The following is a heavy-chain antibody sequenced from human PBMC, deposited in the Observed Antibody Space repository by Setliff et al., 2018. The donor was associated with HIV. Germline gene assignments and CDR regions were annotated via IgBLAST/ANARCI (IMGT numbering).Heavy chain of an antibody. J-gene: IGHJ3*02. D-gene: IGHD6-13*01. Sequence: GGSLRLSCTASGFTFSPYNMNWVRQAPGKGLEWVSSISSSSSYICHADSVKGRFTISRDNAKNSLYLQMNSLRAEDTAVYYCAGAIAAAGIAFDIWGQGTMVTVSS. CDR3: AGAIAAAGIAFDI. CDR1: GFTFSPYN. CDR2: ISSSSSYI. V-gene: IGHV3-21*01.